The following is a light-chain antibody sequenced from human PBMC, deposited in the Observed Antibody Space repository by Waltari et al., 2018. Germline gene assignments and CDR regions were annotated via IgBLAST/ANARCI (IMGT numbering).Light chain of an antibody. CDR2: AVS. CDR3: CSYAGRTTWV. CDR1: SSGVGNYNL. Sequence: QSALTQPASVSGSTGQSITIYCTGTSSGVGNYNLVSWYQQHPGRAPKLIIYAVSERPSGVSNRFSGSKSANTASLTVSGLQAEDEADYYCCSYAGRTTWVFGGGTNLTVL. V-gene: IGLV2-23*02. J-gene: IGLJ3*02.